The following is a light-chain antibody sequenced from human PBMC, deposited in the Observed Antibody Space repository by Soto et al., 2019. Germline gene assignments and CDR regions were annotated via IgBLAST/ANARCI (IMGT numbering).Light chain of an antibody. V-gene: IGKV3-15*01. J-gene: IGKJ2*01. CDR1: QHVSSN. CDR3: QQYNNWPYT. Sequence: EIVMTQSPATLSVSPGGSATLSCSASQHVSSNFAWYRQKPGQAPTLLIYRASTRATGIPARFSGSGSGTEFTLTISSLQSEYFAVYYCQQYNNWPYTFGQGTKLEIK. CDR2: RAS.